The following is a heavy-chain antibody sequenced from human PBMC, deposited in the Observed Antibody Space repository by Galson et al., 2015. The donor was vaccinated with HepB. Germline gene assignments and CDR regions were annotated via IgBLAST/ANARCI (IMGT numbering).Heavy chain of an antibody. Sequence: SLRLSCAASGFTFSSYSMHWVRQAPGKGLEWVAVTSYDGINKYYADSVKGRFTISRDNSKNTLYLQVNNLRAEDTAVYYCARDFLESTQSNWFDPWGQGTLVTVSS. J-gene: IGHJ5*02. CDR2: TSYDGINK. CDR1: GFTFSSYS. D-gene: IGHD3-3*01. V-gene: IGHV3-30-3*01. CDR3: ARDFLESTQSNWFDP.